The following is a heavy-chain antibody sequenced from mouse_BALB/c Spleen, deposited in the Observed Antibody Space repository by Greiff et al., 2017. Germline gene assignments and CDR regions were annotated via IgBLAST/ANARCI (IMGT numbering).Heavy chain of an antibody. CDR1: GFTFSSYA. V-gene: IGHV5-9-4*01. CDR3: ARDDGPYYS. J-gene: IGHJ3*01. D-gene: IGHD1-1*01. CDR2: ISSGGSYT. Sequence: EVQGVESGGGLVKPGGSLKLSCAASGFTFSSYAMSWVRQSPEKRLEWVAEISSGGSYTYYPDTVTGRFTISRDNAKNTLYLEMSSLRSEDTAMYYCARDDGPYYSWGQGTLVTVSA.